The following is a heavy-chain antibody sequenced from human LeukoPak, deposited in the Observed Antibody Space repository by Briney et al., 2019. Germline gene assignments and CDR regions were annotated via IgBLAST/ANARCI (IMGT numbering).Heavy chain of an antibody. CDR2: IKGDGTGI. CDR3: ARDPDTVLTLDS. V-gene: IGHV3-74*01. CDR1: GFTFSDYW. D-gene: IGHD4-23*01. J-gene: IGHJ4*02. Sequence: GGSLRLSCASSGFTFSDYWMHWVRQAPGKGLMWLSQIKGDGTGIRYADSVKGRFTISRDNAKNTVYLQMNDLRAEDTAVYFCARDPDTVLTLDSWGQGTLVTVSS.